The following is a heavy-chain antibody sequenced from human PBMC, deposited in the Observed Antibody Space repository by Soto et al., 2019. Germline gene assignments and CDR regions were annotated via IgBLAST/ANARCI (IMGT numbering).Heavy chain of an antibody. D-gene: IGHD6-19*01. V-gene: IGHV3-30-3*01. CDR3: ARGHFRAAVAGSSHDRHYYGMDV. J-gene: IGHJ6*02. CDR1: GFTFSSYA. Sequence: QVQLVESGGGVVQPGRSLRLSCAASGFTFSSYAMHWVRQAPGKGLEWVAVISYDGSNKYYADSVKGRFTISRDNSKNTLYLQMNSLRAEDTAVYYCARGHFRAAVAGSSHDRHYYGMDVWGQGTTVTVSS. CDR2: ISYDGSNK.